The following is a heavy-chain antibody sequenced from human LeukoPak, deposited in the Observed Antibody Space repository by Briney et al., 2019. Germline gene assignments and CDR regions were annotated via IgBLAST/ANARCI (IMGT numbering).Heavy chain of an antibody. Sequence: SETLSLTCTVSGXSISSSNDYWGWIRQPPGKGQEWIGSIYYNGNTYYNPSLKSRVTISVDTSKNQFSLKLSSVTAADTAVYYCARHVEMATIHFDYWGQGTQVTVSS. CDR3: ARHVEMATIHFDY. J-gene: IGHJ4*02. CDR1: GXSISSSNDY. D-gene: IGHD5-24*01. CDR2: IYYNGNT. V-gene: IGHV4-39*01.